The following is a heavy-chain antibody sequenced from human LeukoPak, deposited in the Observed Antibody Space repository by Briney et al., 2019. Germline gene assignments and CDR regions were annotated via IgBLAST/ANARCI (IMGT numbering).Heavy chain of an antibody. D-gene: IGHD3-3*01. CDR3: ARVIGFGWFDP. V-gene: IGHV3-7*01. CDR2: IKEDGSEI. CDR1: GFTFSTYW. J-gene: IGHJ5*02. Sequence: GGSLRLSCAASGFTFSTYWMSWVRQAPGKGLEWVANIKEDGSEIYYLDSVKGRFTISRGNAKNSLYLQMNSLRAEDTAVYYCARVIGFGWFDPWGQGTLVTVSS.